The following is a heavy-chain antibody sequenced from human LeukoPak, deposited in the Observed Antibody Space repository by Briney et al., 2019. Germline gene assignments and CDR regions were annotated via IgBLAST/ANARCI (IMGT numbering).Heavy chain of an antibody. J-gene: IGHJ4*02. Sequence: ASVKVSCKASGYTFTGYYMHWVRQAPGQGPEWMGWMNPNSGNTGYAQKFQGRVTMTRDTSISTAYMELSSLRSEDTAVYYCASDEGGGGGDYGAFDYWGQGTLVTVSS. V-gene: IGHV1-8*02. CDR1: GYTFTGYY. D-gene: IGHD4-17*01. CDR3: ASDEGGGGGDYGAFDY. CDR2: MNPNSGNT.